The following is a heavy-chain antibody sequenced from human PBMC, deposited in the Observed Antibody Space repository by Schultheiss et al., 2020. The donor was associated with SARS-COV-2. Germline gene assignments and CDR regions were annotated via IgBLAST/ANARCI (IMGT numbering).Heavy chain of an antibody. V-gene: IGHV3-30*04. J-gene: IGHJ6*02. CDR2: ISYDGSNK. CDR3: ARGLAVAGEYYYYGMDV. Sequence: GGSLRLSCAASGFTFSSYAMSWVRQAPGKGLEWVAVISYDGSNKYYADSVKGRFTISRDNSKNTLYLQMNSLRAEDTAVYYCARGLAVAGEYYYYGMDVWGQGTTVTVSS. CDR1: GFTFSSYA. D-gene: IGHD6-19*01.